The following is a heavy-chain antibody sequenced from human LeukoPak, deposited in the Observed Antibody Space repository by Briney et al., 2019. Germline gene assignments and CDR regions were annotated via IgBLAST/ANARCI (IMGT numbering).Heavy chain of an antibody. CDR1: RFTFSSYA. V-gene: IGHV3-23*01. D-gene: IGHD5-18*01. CDR2: ISSGGDNT. CDR3: AREDATMVLSLDY. Sequence: PGGSLRLSCAASRFTFSSYAMSWVRQAPGKGLEWVSAISSGGDNTYYADSVKGGLTISRDNSTNTLYVQMTSLRAEDTAVYYCAREDATMVLSLDYWGRGALVTVSS. J-gene: IGHJ4*02.